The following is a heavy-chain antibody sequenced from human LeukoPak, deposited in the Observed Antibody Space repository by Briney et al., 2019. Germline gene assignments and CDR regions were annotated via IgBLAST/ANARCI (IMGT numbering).Heavy chain of an antibody. CDR1: GYTFTSYD. CDR2: MNPNSGYT. D-gene: IGHD2-2*01. CDR3: ARGDYQLGLDP. J-gene: IGHJ5*02. Sequence: ASVKVSCKASGYTFTSYDIIWVRQATGQGLEWMGWMNPNSGYTGSAQKFQGRVTMTSDTSISTAYMELSSLTSEDTAVYYCARGDYQLGLDPWGQGTLVTVSS. V-gene: IGHV1-8*01.